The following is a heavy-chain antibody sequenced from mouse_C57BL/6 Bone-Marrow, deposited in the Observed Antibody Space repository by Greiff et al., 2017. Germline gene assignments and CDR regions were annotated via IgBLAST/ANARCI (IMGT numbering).Heavy chain of an antibody. D-gene: IGHD1-1*01. J-gene: IGHJ2*01. CDR1: GYTFTSYW. V-gene: IGHV1-52*01. CDR3: ARDTTVVGGFDY. CDR2: IDPSDSET. Sequence: VQLQQPGAELVRPGSSVKLSCKASGYTFTSYWMHWVKQRPIQGLEWIGNIDPSDSETHYNQKFKDKATLTVDKSSSTAYMQLSSLTSEDSAVYYCARDTTVVGGFDYWGQGTTLTVSS.